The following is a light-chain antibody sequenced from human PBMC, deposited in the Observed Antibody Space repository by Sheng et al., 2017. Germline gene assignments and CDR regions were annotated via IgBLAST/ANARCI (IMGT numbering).Light chain of an antibody. V-gene: IGKV3-15*01. J-gene: IGKJ4*01. CDR2: GAS. CDR1: QNINNN. Sequence: EIVMTQSPATLSVSPGERATLSCRASQNINNNLAWYQQRPGQPPSLLVYGASTRATGIPARFSGSGSETEFTLTISSLQSEDFAVYYCQQYDKWPLTFGGGTKGGDQT. CDR3: QQYDKWPLT.